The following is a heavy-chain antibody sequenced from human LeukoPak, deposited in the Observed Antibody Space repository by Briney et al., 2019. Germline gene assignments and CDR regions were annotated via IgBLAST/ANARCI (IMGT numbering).Heavy chain of an antibody. J-gene: IGHJ4*02. D-gene: IGHD1-26*01. CDR1: GYSFTSYW. V-gene: IGHV5-51*01. CDR2: IYPGDSDT. Sequence: GESLKISCKGSGYSFTSYWVGWVRQMPGKGLEWMGIIYPGDSDTRYSPSFQGQVTISADKSISTAYLQWSGLKASDTAMYYCASLQGGGATRYYFDYWGQGTLVTVSS. CDR3: ASLQGGGATRYYFDY.